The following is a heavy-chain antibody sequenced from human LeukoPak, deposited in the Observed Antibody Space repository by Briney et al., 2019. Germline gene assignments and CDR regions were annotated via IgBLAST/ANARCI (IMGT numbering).Heavy chain of an antibody. CDR1: GFTFSSYS. Sequence: NPGGSLRLSCAASGFTFSSYSMNWVRQAPGKGLEWVGFIRSKAYGGTTEYAASVKGRFTISRDDSKSIAYLQMNSLKTEDTAVYYCTRDLEDTAMVTSFYWGQGTLVTVSS. CDR3: TRDLEDTAMVTSFY. CDR2: IRSKAYGGTT. V-gene: IGHV3-49*04. D-gene: IGHD5-18*01. J-gene: IGHJ4*02.